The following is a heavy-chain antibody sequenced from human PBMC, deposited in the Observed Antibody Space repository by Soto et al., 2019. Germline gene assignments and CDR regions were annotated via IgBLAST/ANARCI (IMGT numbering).Heavy chain of an antibody. CDR2: ISGSGGST. V-gene: IGHV3-23*01. D-gene: IGHD2-15*01. J-gene: IGHJ4*02. CDR1: GFTFSSYA. CDR3: AARALYCSGGSCYDDY. Sequence: GGSLRLSCAASGFTFSSYAMSWVRQAPGKGLEWVSAISGSGGSTYYADSVKGRFTISRDNSKNTLYLQMNSLRAEDTAVYYCAARALYCSGGSCYDDYWGQGTLVTVSS.